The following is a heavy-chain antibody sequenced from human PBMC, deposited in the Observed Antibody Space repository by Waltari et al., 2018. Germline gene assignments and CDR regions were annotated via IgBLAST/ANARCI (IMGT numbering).Heavy chain of an antibody. Sequence: QITLKESGPTLVKPTQTLTLTCTFSGFSLSTSGVGVGWIRQPPGKALEWLALIYWNDDKRYSPSLKSRLTITKDTAKNQVVLTMTNMDPVDTATYYCARLAAAGDYYYYYGMDVWGQGTTVTVSS. D-gene: IGHD6-13*01. CDR1: GFSLSTSGVG. V-gene: IGHV2-5*01. CDR3: ARLAAAGDYYYYYGMDV. CDR2: IYWNDDK. J-gene: IGHJ6*02.